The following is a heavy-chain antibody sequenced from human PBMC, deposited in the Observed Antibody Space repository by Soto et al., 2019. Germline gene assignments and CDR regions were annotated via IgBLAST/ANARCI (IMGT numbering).Heavy chain of an antibody. CDR1: GGPISTYN. Sequence: SETLSLTCTVSGGPISTYNWSWLRQFPGKGLEWIGYIYYSGSSMYNPSLESRLSISLDTSKNQFSLKLSSVTAADTAVYFCARGSSSNWSFDYWGQGTLVTVSS. V-gene: IGHV4-59*01. CDR2: IYYSGSS. CDR3: ARGSSSNWSFDY. D-gene: IGHD6-13*01. J-gene: IGHJ4*02.